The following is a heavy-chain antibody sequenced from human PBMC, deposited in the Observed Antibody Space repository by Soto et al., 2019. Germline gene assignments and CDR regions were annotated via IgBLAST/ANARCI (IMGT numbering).Heavy chain of an antibody. J-gene: IGHJ4*02. CDR1: GFTFRNYG. CDR3: VRDADNDDNGLYY. CDR2: IPDDGSYQ. D-gene: IGHD1-1*01. V-gene: IGHV3-33*01. Sequence: QVQLVESGGGVVQPGRSLRLSCAVSGFTFRNYGMHWVRQAPGKGLEWVAVIPDDGSYQYYADSVKGRFTISRDNSKNTLYLQMNSLRAEDTAVYYGVRDADNDDNGLYYWGQGTLVTVSS.